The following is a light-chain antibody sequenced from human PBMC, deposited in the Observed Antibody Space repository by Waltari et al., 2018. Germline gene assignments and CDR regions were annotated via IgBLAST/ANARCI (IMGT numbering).Light chain of an antibody. Sequence: EIVLTQSPGTLSLSPGQRATLSCRASQTVSSNSLAWYQQKPGQAPRLLIYAASTRATVIPDRFSGSGSGTDFTLTSSRMQPEDFAVYYCQQYGTSFTFGPGTKVAIK. CDR3: QQYGTSFT. V-gene: IGKV3-20*01. CDR1: QTVSSNS. J-gene: IGKJ3*01. CDR2: AAS.